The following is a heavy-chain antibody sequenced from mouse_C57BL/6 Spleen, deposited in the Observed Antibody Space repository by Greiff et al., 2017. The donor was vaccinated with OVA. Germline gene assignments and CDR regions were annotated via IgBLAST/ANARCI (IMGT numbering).Heavy chain of an antibody. CDR1: GYTFTSYW. D-gene: IGHD2-3*01. Sequence: VQLQQSGAELVKPGASVKLSCKASGYTFTSYWMQWVKQRPGQGLEWIEEIDPSDSYTNYNQKFKGKATLTVDTSSSTAYMQLSSLTSEDSAVYYCARWLLLDYWGQGTTLTVSS. V-gene: IGHV1-50*01. J-gene: IGHJ2*01. CDR3: ARWLLLDY. CDR2: IDPSDSYT.